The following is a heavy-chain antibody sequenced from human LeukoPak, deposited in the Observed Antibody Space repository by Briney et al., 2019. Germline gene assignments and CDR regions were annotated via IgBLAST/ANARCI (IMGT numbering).Heavy chain of an antibody. CDR3: ATRATGGTYVVH. D-gene: IGHD3-10*02. Sequence: SETLSLTCGVSGASISSSNWWSWVRQPPGKGLEWIGEIHQSGTTNYNPSLKRRVTISVDNSKNQFSLTADSVTAADTAVYYCATRATGGTYVVHWGQGTLVTVSS. CDR2: IHQSGTT. V-gene: IGHV4-4*02. CDR1: GASISSSNW. J-gene: IGHJ4*02.